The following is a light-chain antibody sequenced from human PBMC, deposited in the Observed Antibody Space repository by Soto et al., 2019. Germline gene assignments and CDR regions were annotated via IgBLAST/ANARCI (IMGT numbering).Light chain of an antibody. V-gene: IGLV2-14*03. Sequence: QSALTQPASVSGSPGQSITISCTGTSSDVGGYNYVSWYQQHPGKAPKVMIYDVSNRPSGVSDRFSGSKSGNTASLTISGLQAEDEADYYCSSYTSSGTRVFGTGTKVTVL. CDR1: SSDVGGYNY. J-gene: IGLJ1*01. CDR3: SSYTSSGTRV. CDR2: DVS.